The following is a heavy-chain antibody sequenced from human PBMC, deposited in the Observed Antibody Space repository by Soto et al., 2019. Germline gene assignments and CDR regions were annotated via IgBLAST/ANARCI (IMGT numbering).Heavy chain of an antibody. Sequence: SETLSLTCTVSGGSISSYYWSWIRQPPGKGLEWIGYIYYSGSTNYNPSLKSRVTISVDTSKNQFSLKLSSVTAADTAVYYCASLYGHFDYWGQGTLVTVSS. V-gene: IGHV4-59*01. J-gene: IGHJ4*02. CDR3: ASLYGHFDY. D-gene: IGHD3-10*01. CDR1: GGSISSYY. CDR2: IYYSGST.